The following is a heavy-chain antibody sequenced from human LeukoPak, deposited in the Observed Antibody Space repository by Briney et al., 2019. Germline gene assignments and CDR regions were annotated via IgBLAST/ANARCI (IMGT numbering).Heavy chain of an antibody. CDR1: GFTFSSYA. CDR3: ATLAAGAFDI. D-gene: IGHD6-13*01. J-gene: IGHJ3*02. V-gene: IGHV3-23*01. Sequence: PGGSLRLSCAASGFTFSSYAMSWVRQAPGKGLEWVSGISGSGGSTYYADSVKGRFTISRDNAKNSLYLQMNSLRAEDTAVYYCATLAAGAFDIWGQGTMVTVSS. CDR2: ISGSGGST.